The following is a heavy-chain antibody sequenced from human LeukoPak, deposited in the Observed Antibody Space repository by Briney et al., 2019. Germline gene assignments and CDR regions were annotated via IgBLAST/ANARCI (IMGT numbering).Heavy chain of an antibody. J-gene: IGHJ4*02. CDR1: GYSFTSYC. CDR2: IYPDDSGP. Sequence: GESLKISCKVSGYSFTSYCIGWVRQMPGKGLEWMGIIYPDDSGPTYSPSFQGQVTISADKSISTAYLQWSSLKASDTAMYYCARHQLSYSGYDLCDYWGQGTLVTVSS. CDR3: ARHQLSYSGYDLCDY. V-gene: IGHV5-51*01. D-gene: IGHD5-12*01.